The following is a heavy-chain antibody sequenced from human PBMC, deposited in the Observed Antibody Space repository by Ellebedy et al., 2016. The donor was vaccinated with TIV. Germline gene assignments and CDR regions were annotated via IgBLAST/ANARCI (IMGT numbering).Heavy chain of an antibody. D-gene: IGHD6-13*01. CDR3: ARTSRYAYSSSCDY. V-gene: IGHV1-18*01. Sequence: AASVKVSCKASGYTFMSYSIAWVRQAPGQGLEWMGWVSGYHGNTNYAQKVQGRVTMTTDTSTNTAYMELRSLTADDTAVYFCARTSRYAYSSSCDYWGQGTLVTVSS. CDR1: GYTFMSYS. J-gene: IGHJ4*02. CDR2: VSGYHGNT.